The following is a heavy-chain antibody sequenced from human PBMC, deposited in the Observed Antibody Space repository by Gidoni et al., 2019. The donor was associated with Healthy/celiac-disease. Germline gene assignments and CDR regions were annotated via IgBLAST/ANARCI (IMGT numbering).Heavy chain of an antibody. CDR1: GFSLSTSGMC. CDR2: IDWDDDK. Sequence: QVTLRESGPALVTPTQTLTLTCTFSGFSLSTSGMCVSWIRQPPGKALEWLALIDWDDDKYYSTSLKTRLTISKDTSKNQVVLTMTNMDPVDTATYYCARMGGYYYDSSGEFDYWGQGTLVTVSS. D-gene: IGHD3-22*01. J-gene: IGHJ4*02. CDR3: ARMGGYYYDSSGEFDY. V-gene: IGHV2-70*01.